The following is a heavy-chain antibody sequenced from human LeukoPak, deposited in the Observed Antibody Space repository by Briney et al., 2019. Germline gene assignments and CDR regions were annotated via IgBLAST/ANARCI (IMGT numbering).Heavy chain of an antibody. CDR1: GYSFTNYW. Sequence: GESLKISCKGSGYSFTNYWIGWVRQMPGKGLEWMGIIYPGDSDTRYSPSFQGQVTISADKSIKTAYLLWSSLKASDTAMYYCARQKPDEWEVLNAFDIWGQGTMVTASS. D-gene: IGHD1-26*01. J-gene: IGHJ3*02. CDR3: ARQKPDEWEVLNAFDI. V-gene: IGHV5-51*01. CDR2: IYPGDSDT.